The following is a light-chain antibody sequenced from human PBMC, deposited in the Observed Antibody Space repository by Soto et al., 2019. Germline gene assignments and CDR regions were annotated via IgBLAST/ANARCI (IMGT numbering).Light chain of an antibody. V-gene: IGKV3-11*01. J-gene: IGKJ1*01. CDR2: DAS. CDR1: QSVHKY. CDR3: QQRSNWPPWT. Sequence: EIVLTQSPTTLSLSPGESATLSCRASQSVHKYLAWYQQKPGQAPRLLIYDASSRATGIPARFSGSGSGEDFTLTISSLEPEDSALYYCQQRSNWPPWTFGQGTKVEIK.